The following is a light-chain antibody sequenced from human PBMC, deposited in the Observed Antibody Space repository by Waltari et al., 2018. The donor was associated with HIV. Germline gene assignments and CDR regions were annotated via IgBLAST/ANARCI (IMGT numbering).Light chain of an antibody. CDR3: HQYGDSSLMT. CDR1: PAVNNDY. Sequence: ILLMQSPDSLSLSPWETATLSCRASPAVNNDYLAWYQQRPGQAPRLLMYRASTRAAAIPDRFSGGGSGTDFTLTISSLEPDDFAVYYCHQYGDSSLMTFGPGTTVDL. CDR2: RAS. V-gene: IGKV3-20*01. J-gene: IGKJ3*01.